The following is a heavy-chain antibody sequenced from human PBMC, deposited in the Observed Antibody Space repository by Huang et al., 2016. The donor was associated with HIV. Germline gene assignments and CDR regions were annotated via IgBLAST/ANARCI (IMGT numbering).Heavy chain of an antibody. CDR3: TKRGRGKSASAYIEHFDA. D-gene: IGHD1-26*01. J-gene: IGHJ5*02. V-gene: IGHV4-34*01. CDR2: INDRSET. CDR1: DGSFDGYF. Sequence: QVRLNQWGEGLLKPAETVSLTCAVYDGSFDGYFWTWIRQAPGQGLEWSGEINDRSETDFHPAFGSRLSMSVDTSKKQFSLKLRSVSASDTAVYFCTKRGRGKSASAYIEHFDAWGQGTLVTVSS.